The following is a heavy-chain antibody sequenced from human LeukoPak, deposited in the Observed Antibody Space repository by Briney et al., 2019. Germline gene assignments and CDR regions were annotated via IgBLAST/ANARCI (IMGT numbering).Heavy chain of an antibody. CDR1: GDSVSSNSST. CDR3: ARDRAI. Sequence: SQTLSLTCAISGDSVSSNSSTWNCIRQSPSRGLEWLGRTYYRSRWHNDYSLSVKSRITINPDTSKNQFSLQLISVTPEDTAVYYCARDRAIWGQGTMVTVSS. V-gene: IGHV6-1*01. CDR2: TYYRSRWHN. J-gene: IGHJ3*02.